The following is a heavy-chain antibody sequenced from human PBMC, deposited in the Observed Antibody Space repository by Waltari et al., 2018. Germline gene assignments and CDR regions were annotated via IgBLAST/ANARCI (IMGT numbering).Heavy chain of an antibody. Sequence: EVQLLESGVGLVQPGGSLRHSCAASGFSLSNYAMSWVRQVPGKGLEWVSAASDSGGSSYYADSVKGRFTISRDNSKNILYLQMKYLSAEDTALYYCAKDLLPTGVFDYWGQGALVTVSS. D-gene: IGHD3-10*01. CDR2: ASDSGGSS. V-gene: IGHV3-23*01. CDR3: AKDLLPTGVFDY. CDR1: GFSLSNYA. J-gene: IGHJ4*02.